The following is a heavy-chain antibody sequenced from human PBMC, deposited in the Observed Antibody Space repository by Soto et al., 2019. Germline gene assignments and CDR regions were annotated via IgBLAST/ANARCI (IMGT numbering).Heavy chain of an antibody. D-gene: IGHD3-10*01. Sequence: SETLSLTCAVSGGSISSSNWWSWVRQPPGKGLEWIGEIYHSGSTNYNPSLKSRVTITVDTPNNQFSLKLTSVTAADTATYYCARERFNMIQRVVTSRWSDPWGQGALVTVSS. CDR1: GGSISSSNW. CDR3: ARERFNMIQRVVTSRWSDP. J-gene: IGHJ5*02. V-gene: IGHV4-4*02. CDR2: IYHSGST.